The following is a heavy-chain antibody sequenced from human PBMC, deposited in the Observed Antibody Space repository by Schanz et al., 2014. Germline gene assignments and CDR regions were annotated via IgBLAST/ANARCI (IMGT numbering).Heavy chain of an antibody. CDR3: VRDTDYHFDY. J-gene: IGHJ4*02. CDR1: GFTFSDSW. CDR2: TSHAGSFT. D-gene: IGHD4-17*01. Sequence: EVQLVESGGGLVQPGGSLRLSCAASGFTFSDSWMHWVRQAPGEGLVWVSRTSHAGSFTTFADSVKGRFTISRNNAKNALYLQMNSLTAEDTAVYYCVRDTDYHFDYWGQGTLVTVSS. V-gene: IGHV3-74*01.